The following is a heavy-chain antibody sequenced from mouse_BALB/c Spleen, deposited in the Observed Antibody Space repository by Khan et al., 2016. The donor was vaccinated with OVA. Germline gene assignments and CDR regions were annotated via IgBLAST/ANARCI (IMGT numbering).Heavy chain of an antibody. Sequence: QVQLKESGPGLVAPSQSLYITCTISGFSLTNYGVHWVRQPPGKGLEWLVVIWSDGSTTYNSALKSRLTISKDNSDSQVFLKMNSLQTDDTAMYFCARQPYYHYNIMDYWGQGTSVTVSS. CDR1: GFSLTNYG. CDR3: ARQPYYHYNIMDY. V-gene: IGHV2-6-1*01. J-gene: IGHJ4*01. D-gene: IGHD2-10*01. CDR2: IWSDGST.